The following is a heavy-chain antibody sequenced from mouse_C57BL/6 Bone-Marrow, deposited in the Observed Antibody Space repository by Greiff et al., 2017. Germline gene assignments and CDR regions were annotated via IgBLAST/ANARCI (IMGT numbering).Heavy chain of an antibody. CDR3: ARSWDVYYVRFAY. CDR1: GYTFTSYG. CDR2: IYPRSGNT. Sequence: QVHVKQSGAELARPGASVKLSCKASGYTFTSYGISWVKQRTGQGLEWIGEIYPRSGNTSYHEMFKGKATLPEDKSSSTASMELRSLTSADSAVYVCARSWDVYYVRFAYWGQGTLVTVSA. J-gene: IGHJ3*01. D-gene: IGHD2-3*01. V-gene: IGHV1-81*01.